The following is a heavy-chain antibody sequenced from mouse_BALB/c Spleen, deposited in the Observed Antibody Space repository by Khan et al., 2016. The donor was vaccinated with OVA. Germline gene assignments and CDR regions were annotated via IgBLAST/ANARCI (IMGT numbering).Heavy chain of an antibody. Sequence: VQLKQSGAEFVKPGASVKLSCTASGFNIKDTYMHWINQRHQQGLVWIGRIDPANGNDRYDPKFQDKATITADASSNTAYLQLSSLTSEDTAVYYCIRGAYSGLFAYWGQGTLVTVSA. CDR3: IRGAYSGLFAY. V-gene: IGHV14-3*02. CDR1: GFNIKDTY. J-gene: IGHJ3*01. CDR2: IDPANGND. D-gene: IGHD2-10*01.